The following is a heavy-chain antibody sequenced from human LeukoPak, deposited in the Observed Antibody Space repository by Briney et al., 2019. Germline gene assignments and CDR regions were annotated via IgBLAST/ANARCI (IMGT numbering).Heavy chain of an antibody. D-gene: IGHD3-22*01. CDR2: IYYSGST. J-gene: IGHJ3*02. V-gene: IGHV4-39*07. Sequence: SETLSLTCTVSGGSISSSSYYWGWISQPPGKGLEWIGSIYYSGSTYYNPSLKSRVTISVDTSKNQFSLKLSSVTAADTAVYYCARGSLYYYDSSGYYDAFDIWGQGTMVTVSS. CDR1: GGSISSSSYY. CDR3: ARGSLYYYDSSGYYDAFDI.